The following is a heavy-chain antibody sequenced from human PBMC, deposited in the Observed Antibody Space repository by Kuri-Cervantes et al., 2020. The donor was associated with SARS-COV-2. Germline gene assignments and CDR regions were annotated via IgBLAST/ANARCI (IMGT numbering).Heavy chain of an antibody. V-gene: IGHV3-30*03. CDR1: GFTFSSYC. D-gene: IGHD2-15*01. J-gene: IGHJ2*01. Sequence: GGSLRLSSAASGFTFSSYCMHWVRQAPGMGLEWVAVISYDGSNKYYADSVKGRFTISRDNAKNSLYLQMNNLRAEDTAVYYCAIEGYCRGGNCYPSYWYFDHWGRGTLVTVSS. CDR3: AIEGYCRGGNCYPSYWYFDH. CDR2: ISYDGSNK.